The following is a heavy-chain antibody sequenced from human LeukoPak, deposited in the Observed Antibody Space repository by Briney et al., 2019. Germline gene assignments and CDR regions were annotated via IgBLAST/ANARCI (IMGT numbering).Heavy chain of an antibody. CDR1: GFTFSSYE. CDR2: ISSSGSTI. D-gene: IGHD3-10*01. J-gene: IGHJ4*02. CDR3: ARPRDSERYYYGSGSSLYY. Sequence: HPGGSLRLSCAASGFTFSSYEMNWVRQAPGKGLEWVSYISSSGSTIYYADSVKGRFTISRDNAKNSLYLQMNSLRAEDTAVYYCARPRDSERYYYGSGSSLYYWGQGTLVTVFS. V-gene: IGHV3-48*03.